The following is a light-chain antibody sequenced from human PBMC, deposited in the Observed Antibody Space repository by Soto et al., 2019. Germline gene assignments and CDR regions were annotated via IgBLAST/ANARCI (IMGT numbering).Light chain of an antibody. V-gene: IGKV3-15*01. CDR3: QQYNTWPLT. CDR2: DAS. Sequence: ETVMTQSPATLSVSPGERPTLSCRASQSVSSNLAWYQQKPGKAPRLLIYDASTRATGIPARFSGSGSGTEFTLTISSLQSEDFAVYSCQQYNTWPLTFGPGTKVDIK. J-gene: IGKJ3*01. CDR1: QSVSSN.